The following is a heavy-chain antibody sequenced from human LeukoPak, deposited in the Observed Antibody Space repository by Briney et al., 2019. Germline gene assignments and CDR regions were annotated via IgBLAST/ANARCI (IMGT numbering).Heavy chain of an antibody. D-gene: IGHD3-22*01. V-gene: IGHV1-2*06. J-gene: IGHJ4*02. Sequence: ASVKVSCKASGYTFTGYYMHWVRQAPGQGLAWMGRINPNSGGTNYAQKFQGRVTMTRDTSISTVYMELSRLRSDDTAVYYCARDYYDSSDYYYWGQGTLVTVSS. CDR3: ARDYYDSSDYYY. CDR1: GYTFTGYY. CDR2: INPNSGGT.